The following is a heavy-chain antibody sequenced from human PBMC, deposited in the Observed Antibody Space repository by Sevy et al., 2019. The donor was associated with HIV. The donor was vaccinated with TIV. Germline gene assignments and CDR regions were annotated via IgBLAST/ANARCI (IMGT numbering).Heavy chain of an antibody. CDR3: ARQGYCSGGSCHDAFDI. J-gene: IGHJ3*02. V-gene: IGHV1-69*13. CDR1: GGTFSSYA. CDR2: IIPIFGTA. Sequence: ASVKVSCKASGGTFSSYAISWVRQAPGQGLEWMGGIIPIFGTANYAQTFQGRVTITADESTSTAYMELSSLRSEDTAVYYCARQGYCSGGSCHDAFDIWGQGTMVTVSS. D-gene: IGHD2-15*01.